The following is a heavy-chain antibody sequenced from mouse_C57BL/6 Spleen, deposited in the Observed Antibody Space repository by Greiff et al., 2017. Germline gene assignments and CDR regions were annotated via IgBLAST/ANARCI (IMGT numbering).Heavy chain of an antibody. CDR3: ARKATVDYYYAMDY. J-gene: IGHJ4*01. D-gene: IGHD1-1*01. CDR1: GFTFSDYG. Sequence: DVHLVESGGGLVKPGGSLKLSCAASGFTFSDYGMHWVRQAPEKGLEWVAYISSGSSTIYYADTVKGRFTIARDNAKNTLFLQMTGLRSEDTAMYYCARKATVDYYYAMDYWGQGTSVTVSS. V-gene: IGHV5-17*01. CDR2: ISSGSSTI.